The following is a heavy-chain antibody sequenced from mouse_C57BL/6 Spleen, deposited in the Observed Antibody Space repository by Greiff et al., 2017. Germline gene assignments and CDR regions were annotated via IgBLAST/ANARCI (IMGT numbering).Heavy chain of an antibody. Sequence: QVQLQQPGAELVKPGASVKLSCKASGYTFTSYWMQWVKQRPGQGLEWIGEIDPSDSSTNYNQKFKGKATLTVDTSSSTAYMQLSSLTSEDSAVYYCARGAAQVPLAYWGQGTLVTVSA. D-gene: IGHD3-2*02. CDR3: ARGAAQVPLAY. J-gene: IGHJ3*01. V-gene: IGHV1-50*01. CDR1: GYTFTSYW. CDR2: IDPSDSST.